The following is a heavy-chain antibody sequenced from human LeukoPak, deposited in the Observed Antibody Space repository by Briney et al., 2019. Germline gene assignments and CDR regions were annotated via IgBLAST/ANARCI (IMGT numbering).Heavy chain of an antibody. CDR2: ISYDGSNK. Sequence: PGGSLRLSCAASGFTFSSNALHWVRQAPGKGPEWVAVISYDGSNKYYADSVKGRFTISRDNSKNTLYLQMNSLRVEDTAVYYCARDLGDFYYISLDFDYWGQGALVTVSS. J-gene: IGHJ4*02. CDR3: ARDLGDFYYISLDFDY. CDR1: GFTFSSNA. D-gene: IGHD3-9*01. V-gene: IGHV3-30*04.